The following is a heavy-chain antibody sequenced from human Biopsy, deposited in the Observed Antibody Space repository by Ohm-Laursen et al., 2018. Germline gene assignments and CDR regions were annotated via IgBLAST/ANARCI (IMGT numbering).Heavy chain of an antibody. V-gene: IGHV3-21*01. Sequence: SLRLSCTASVFRVRSYDLNWVRQAPAKGRAWVSYISETSSHIYDADSVRGRFTVARDIAKNSLYLQLNSLRVEDTAVYYCARDSSRRAREGGMDVWGQGTTVTVSS. CDR3: ARDSSRRAREGGMDV. CDR2: ISETSSHI. D-gene: IGHD6-6*01. J-gene: IGHJ6*02. CDR1: VFRVRSYD.